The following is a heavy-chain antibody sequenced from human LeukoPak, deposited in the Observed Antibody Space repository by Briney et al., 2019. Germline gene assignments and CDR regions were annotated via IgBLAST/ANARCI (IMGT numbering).Heavy chain of an antibody. D-gene: IGHD4-17*01. CDR2: ITGDGSST. Sequence: RGSLTLSCAASGFAFSGYWMHWVRQPPGKGLVWVSRITGDGSSTTYADSVKGRFTISRDNAKNTLYLQMISLRAEDTAVYYCARDTGWYFDLWGRGTLVTVSS. J-gene: IGHJ2*01. V-gene: IGHV3-74*01. CDR1: GFAFSGYW. CDR3: ARDTGWYFDL.